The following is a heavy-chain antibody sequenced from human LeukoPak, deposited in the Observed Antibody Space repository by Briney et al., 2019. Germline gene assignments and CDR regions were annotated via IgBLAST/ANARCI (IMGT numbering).Heavy chain of an antibody. CDR1: GYTFTGYY. D-gene: IGHD2-2*01. CDR3: AREGGYCSSTSCYGGVSV. Sequence: GASVKVSCKASGYTFTGYYKHWVRQAPGQGLEWMGWINPNSGGTNYAQKFQGRVTMTRDTSISTAYMELSRLRSDDTAVYYCAREGGYCSSTSCYGGVSVWGQGTTVTVSS. CDR2: INPNSGGT. J-gene: IGHJ6*02. V-gene: IGHV1-2*02.